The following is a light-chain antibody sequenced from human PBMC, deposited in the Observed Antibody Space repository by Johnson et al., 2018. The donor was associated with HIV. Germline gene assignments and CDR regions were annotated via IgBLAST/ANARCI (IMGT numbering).Light chain of an antibody. CDR1: DSNIGSNY. CDR2: DNN. V-gene: IGLV1-51*01. J-gene: IGLJ1*01. Sequence: QSVLTQPPSVSAAPRQKVTISCSGSDSNIGSNYVSWYQQLPGTAPKLLIYDNNKRPSGIPDRFSGSKSGTSATLGITGLQTGDEADYSCGTWDSGLIGGLSLFGTGTKVTVL. CDR3: GTWDSGLIGGLSL.